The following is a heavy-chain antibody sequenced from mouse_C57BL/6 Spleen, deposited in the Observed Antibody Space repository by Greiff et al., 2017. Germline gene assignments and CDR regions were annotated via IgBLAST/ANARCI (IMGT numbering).Heavy chain of an antibody. J-gene: IGHJ3*01. CDR2: ISDGGSYT. CDR1: GFTFSSYA. CDR3: VGDPFAY. V-gene: IGHV5-4*03. Sequence: DVKLVESGGGLVKPGGSLKLCCAASGFTFSSYAMSWVRQTPEKRLEWVATISDGGSYTYYPDNVKGRFTISRDNAKNNLYLQMSHLKSEDTAMYYCVGDPFAYWGQGTLVTVSA.